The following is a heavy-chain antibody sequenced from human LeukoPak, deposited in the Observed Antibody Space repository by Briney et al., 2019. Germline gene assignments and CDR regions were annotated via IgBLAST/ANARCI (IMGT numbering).Heavy chain of an antibody. CDR1: GFTFSNYA. CDR3: AKDGHYDSSGFTLQY. CDR2: ISSSGTNT. J-gene: IGHJ1*01. D-gene: IGHD3-22*01. Sequence: GSLRLSCAASGFTFSNYAITWVRQAPGKGLEWASTISSSGTNTYYADSVKGRFTISRDNSKNTLYLQMNSLRAEDTAVYYCAKDGHYDSSGFTLQYWGQGTLVTVSS. V-gene: IGHV3-23*01.